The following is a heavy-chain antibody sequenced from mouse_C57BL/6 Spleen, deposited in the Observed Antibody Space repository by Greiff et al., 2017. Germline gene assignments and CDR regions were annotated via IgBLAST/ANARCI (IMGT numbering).Heavy chain of an antibody. D-gene: IGHD1-1*01. Sequence: QVQLQQSGAELVRPGTSVKVSCKASGYAFTNYLIEWVKQRPGQGLEWIGVINPGSGGTNYNEKFKGKATLTADKSSSTAYMQLSSLTSEDSAVYFGARGGGYGSSKGYDFDYWGQGTTLTVSS. CDR2: INPGSGGT. CDR3: ARGGGYGSSKGYDFDY. CDR1: GYAFTNYL. V-gene: IGHV1-54*01. J-gene: IGHJ2*01.